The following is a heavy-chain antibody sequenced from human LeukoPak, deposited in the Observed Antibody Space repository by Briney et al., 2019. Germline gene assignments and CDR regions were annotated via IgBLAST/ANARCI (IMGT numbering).Heavy chain of an antibody. CDR2: INPNSGGT. Sequence: GASVKVSCKASGYTFTGYYMHWVRQAPGQGLEWMGWINPNSGGTNYAQKFQGRVTITRDTSISTAYMELSRLRSDDTAVYYCARGFVLRYFIYFDYWGQGTLVTVSS. CDR3: ARGFVLRYFIYFDY. J-gene: IGHJ4*02. V-gene: IGHV1-2*02. D-gene: IGHD3-9*01. CDR1: GYTFTGYY.